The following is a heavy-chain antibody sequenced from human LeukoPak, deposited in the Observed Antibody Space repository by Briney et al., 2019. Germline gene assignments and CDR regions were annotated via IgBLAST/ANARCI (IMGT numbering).Heavy chain of an antibody. D-gene: IGHD2-15*01. CDR3: ARDLHGLAYSEGY. J-gene: IGHJ4*02. CDR1: GGSISSYY. V-gene: IGHV4-59*01. CDR2: IYYSGST. Sequence: SETLSLTCTVSGGSISSYYWSWIRQPPGKGLEWIGYIYYSGSTNYNPSLKSRVTISVDTSKNQFSLKLSSVTAADTAVYYCARDLHGLAYSEGYWGQGTLVTVSS.